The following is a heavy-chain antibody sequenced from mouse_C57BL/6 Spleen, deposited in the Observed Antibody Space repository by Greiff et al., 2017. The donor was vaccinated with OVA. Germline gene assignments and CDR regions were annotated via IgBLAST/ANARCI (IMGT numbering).Heavy chain of an antibody. V-gene: IGHV1-85*01. CDR2: IYPRDGST. CDR1: GYTFTSYD. D-gene: IGHD2-1*01. CDR3: ARKDGNDWFAY. Sequence: VQGVESGPELVKPGASVKLSCKASGYTFTSYDINWVKQRPGQGLEWIGWIYPRDGSTKYNEKFKGKATLTVDTSSSTAYMELHSLTSEDSAVYFCARKDGNDWFAYWGQGTLVTVSA. J-gene: IGHJ3*01.